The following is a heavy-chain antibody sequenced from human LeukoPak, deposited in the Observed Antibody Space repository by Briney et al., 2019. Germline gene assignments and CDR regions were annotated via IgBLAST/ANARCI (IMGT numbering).Heavy chain of an antibody. Sequence: PGGSLRLSCAAFGFTFSNAWMSWVRQAPGKGLEWVGRIKSKTDGGTTDYAAPVKGRFTISRDDSKNTLYLQMNSLKTEDTAVYYCTTFQLKEYDFWTLWGKGTTVTVSS. D-gene: IGHD3-3*01. CDR2: IKSKTDGGTT. J-gene: IGHJ6*04. CDR1: GFTFSNAW. CDR3: TTFQLKEYDFWTL. V-gene: IGHV3-15*01.